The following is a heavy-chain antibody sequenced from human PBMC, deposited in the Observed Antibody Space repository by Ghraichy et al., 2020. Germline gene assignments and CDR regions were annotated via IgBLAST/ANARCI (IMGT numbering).Heavy chain of an antibody. J-gene: IGHJ6*02. CDR2: ISGSGGST. Sequence: GGSLRLSCTASGFTFSSYAMNWVRQAPGKGLEWVSVISGSGGSTYYADSVKGRFTISRDNSKNTLYVQMNSLKAEDTAVYYCAKDSDAGYDFWSGYMYGMDVWGQGTTVTVSS. D-gene: IGHD3-3*01. V-gene: IGHV3-23*01. CDR1: GFTFSSYA. CDR3: AKDSDAGYDFWSGYMYGMDV.